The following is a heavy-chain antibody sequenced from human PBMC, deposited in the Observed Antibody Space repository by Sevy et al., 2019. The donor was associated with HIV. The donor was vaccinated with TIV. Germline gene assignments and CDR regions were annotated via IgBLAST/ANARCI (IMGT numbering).Heavy chain of an antibody. CDR2: ISSSSSYI. CDR1: GFTFSSYS. D-gene: IGHD5-18*01. CDR3: ARDAGVDTARYYFDY. Sequence: GGSLRLPCAASGFTFSSYSMNWVRQAPGKGLEWVSSISSSSSYIYYADSVKGRFTISRDNAKNSLYLQMNSLRAEDTAVYYCARDAGVDTARYYFDYWGQGTLVTVSS. V-gene: IGHV3-21*01. J-gene: IGHJ4*02.